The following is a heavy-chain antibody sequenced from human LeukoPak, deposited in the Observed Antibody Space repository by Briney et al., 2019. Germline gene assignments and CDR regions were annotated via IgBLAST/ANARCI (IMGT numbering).Heavy chain of an antibody. CDR3: ARAGGSIAAAGTEGINFQH. CDR2: ITGSGDNT. D-gene: IGHD6-13*01. Sequence: GGSLRLSCAASGFTFSSYAMSWVRQAPGKGLEWVSAITGSGDNTYYAESVKGRFTVSRDSSQNMLYLQMNSLRVEDTAIYYCARAGGSIAAAGTEGINFQHWGQGTLVTVSS. CDR1: GFTFSSYA. J-gene: IGHJ1*01. V-gene: IGHV3-23*01.